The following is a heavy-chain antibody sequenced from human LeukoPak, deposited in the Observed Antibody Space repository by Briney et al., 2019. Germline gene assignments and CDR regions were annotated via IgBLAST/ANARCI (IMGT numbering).Heavy chain of an antibody. V-gene: IGHV1-2*02. CDR3: ARDPEYYYDSSGYYYDDAFDI. J-gene: IGHJ3*02. D-gene: IGHD3-22*01. CDR1: GYTFTGYY. CDR2: INPNSGGT. Sequence: ASVKVSCKASGYTFTGYYMHWVRQAPGQGLEWMGWINPNSGGTNYAQKFQGRVTMTRDTSISTAYMELSRLRSDDTAVYYCARDPEYYYDSSGYYYDDAFDIWGQGTMVTVSS.